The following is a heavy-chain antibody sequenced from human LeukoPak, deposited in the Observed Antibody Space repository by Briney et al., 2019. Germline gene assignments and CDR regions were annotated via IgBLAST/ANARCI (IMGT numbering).Heavy chain of an antibody. CDR1: GGSTNSYF. J-gene: IGHJ4*02. D-gene: IGHD5-18*01. Sequence: PSETLSLTCTVSGGSTNSYFWTWIRQPPGKGLEWIGYIYYSGSTKYNPSLKSRVTISLDTSKNQFSLNLSSVPAADTAVYYCARDIRGYNYGWFDYWGQGTMVTVSS. V-gene: IGHV4-59*01. CDR3: ARDIRGYNYGWFDY. CDR2: IYYSGST.